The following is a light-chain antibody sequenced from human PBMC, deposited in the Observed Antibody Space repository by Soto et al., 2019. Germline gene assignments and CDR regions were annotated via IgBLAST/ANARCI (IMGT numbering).Light chain of an antibody. CDR3: QHYNCYSEA. CDR1: QTISSW. V-gene: IGKV1-5*03. Sequence: DIRASPSPATLSVSVRARVPITCRASQTISSWLAWYQQKPGKAPKLLIYKASTLKSGVPSRFSGSGSGTEFTLTISSLQPDDFATYCCQHYNCYSEAVGQGAKVDIK. CDR2: KAS. J-gene: IGKJ1*01.